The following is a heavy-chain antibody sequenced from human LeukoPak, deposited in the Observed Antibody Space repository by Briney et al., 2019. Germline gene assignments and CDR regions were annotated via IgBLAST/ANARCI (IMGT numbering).Heavy chain of an antibody. CDR1: GFTVSSNY. Sequence: PGGSLRLSCAASGFTVSSNYMSWVRQAPGKGLEWVSVIDNGGSAYYADSAKGRFTISRDNSKNTLYLQMNSLRAEDTAVYYCARDGSARSLGNWGQGTLVSVSS. CDR3: ARDGSARSLGN. J-gene: IGHJ4*02. D-gene: IGHD2-15*01. V-gene: IGHV3-53*01. CDR2: IDNGGSA.